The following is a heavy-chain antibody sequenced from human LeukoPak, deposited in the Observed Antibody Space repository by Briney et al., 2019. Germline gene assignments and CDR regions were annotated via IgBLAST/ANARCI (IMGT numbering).Heavy chain of an antibody. Sequence: GGSLRLSCAASGFTFSSYGMHWVRQAPGKGLEWVAVISYDGSNKYYADSVKGRFTISRDNSKNTLYLQMNSLRAEDTAVYYCAKDAFDIWGQGTMVTVSS. CDR1: GFTFSSYG. CDR2: ISYDGSNK. CDR3: AKDAFDI. J-gene: IGHJ3*02. V-gene: IGHV3-30*18.